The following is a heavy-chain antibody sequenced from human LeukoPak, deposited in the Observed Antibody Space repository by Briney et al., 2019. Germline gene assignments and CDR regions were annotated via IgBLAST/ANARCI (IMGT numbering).Heavy chain of an antibody. CDR3: AKQHDDYVWCFDY. D-gene: IGHD3-16*01. CDR1: GFTFSTYA. CDR2: ISAGAGSA. J-gene: IGHJ4*02. V-gene: IGHV3-23*01. Sequence: GGPLRLSCVASGFTFSTYAMSWVRQAPGKGLEWVSGISAGAGSAYYADSVKGRFTISRDNSKNTLYLQMNSLRAEDTAVYYCAKQHDDYVWCFDYWGQGTLVTVSS.